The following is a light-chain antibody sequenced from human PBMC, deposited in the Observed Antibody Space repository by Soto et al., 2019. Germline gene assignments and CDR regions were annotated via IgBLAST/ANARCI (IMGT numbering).Light chain of an antibody. J-gene: IGKJ4*01. CDR3: QQRTNYRLT. Sequence: DIQLTQSPSFLSASVGDRVTITCRASQGISSYLAWYQQRAGKAPKFLMYAAPTLQSGVPSRFSGSGSGTEFALTISSLQPEDFATYYCQQRTNYRLTCGGLTKVNIK. CDR1: QGISSY. V-gene: IGKV1-9*01. CDR2: AAP.